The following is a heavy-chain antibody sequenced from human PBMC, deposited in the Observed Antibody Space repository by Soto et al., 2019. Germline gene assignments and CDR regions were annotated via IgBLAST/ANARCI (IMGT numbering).Heavy chain of an antibody. CDR2: IIPIFGTA. CDR1: GGTFSSYA. J-gene: IGHJ4*02. Sequence: SVKVSCKASGGTFSSYAISWVRQAPGQGLEWMGGIIPIFGTANYAQKFQGRVTITADESTSTAYMELSSLRSEDTAVYYCARDLGGATSSSHDYWGQGTLVTVSS. CDR3: ARDLGGATSSSHDY. V-gene: IGHV1-69*13. D-gene: IGHD2-2*01.